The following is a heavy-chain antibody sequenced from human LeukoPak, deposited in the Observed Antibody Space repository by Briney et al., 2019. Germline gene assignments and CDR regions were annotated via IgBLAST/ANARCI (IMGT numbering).Heavy chain of an antibody. CDR1: GYTFTSYS. V-gene: IGHV1-46*01. CDR2: INPSGGST. CDR3: ARPLTGPGYFDY. J-gene: IGHJ4*02. Sequence: ASVKVSCKASGYTFTSYSMHWVRQAPGQGLEWMGIINPSGGSTSYAQKFQGRVTMTRDMSTSTVYMDLSSLRSEDTAVYYCARPLTGPGYFDYWGQGTLVTVSS. D-gene: IGHD1-14*01.